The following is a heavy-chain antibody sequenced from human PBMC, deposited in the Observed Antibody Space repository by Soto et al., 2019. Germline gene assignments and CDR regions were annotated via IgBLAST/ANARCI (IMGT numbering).Heavy chain of an antibody. CDR2: ISAGGGTT. CDR1: GFTFIIYA. V-gene: IGHV3-23*01. CDR3: AKGNVYSNSHFDY. J-gene: IGHJ4*02. D-gene: IGHD6-6*01. Sequence: EVQLLESGGDLVQPGGSLRLSCAASGFTFIIYAMTWVRQAPGKGLEWVAGISAGGGTTNYADSVKGRFTISRDNSKNTLYQQMNSLRSDDTALYYCAKGNVYSNSHFDYWGQGTLVSVSS.